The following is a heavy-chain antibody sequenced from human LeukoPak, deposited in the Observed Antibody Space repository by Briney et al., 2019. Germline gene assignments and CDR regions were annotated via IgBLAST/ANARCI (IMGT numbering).Heavy chain of an antibody. CDR2: VSYDGSNK. D-gene: IGHD3-22*01. Sequence: GGSLRLSCAVSGFTFSSYAMHWVRQAPGKGLEWVAGVSYDGSNKYYADSVKGRFTISRDKSKNTLYLQMNSLRVEGTAIYYCARATNDPSGYRIDYWGLGTLVTVSS. CDR3: ARATNDPSGYRIDY. CDR1: GFTFSSYA. J-gene: IGHJ4*02. V-gene: IGHV3-30*04.